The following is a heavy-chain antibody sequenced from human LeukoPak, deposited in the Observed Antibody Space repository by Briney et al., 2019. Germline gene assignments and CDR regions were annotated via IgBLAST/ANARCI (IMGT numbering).Heavy chain of an antibody. CDR3: ARDFGWLSHFDY. J-gene: IGHJ4*02. CDR2: IYSGGDT. Sequence: GGSLRLSCAASGLTVSNNYLSWVRQAPGKGLEWVSGIYSGGDTYYADSVKGRFTISRDNSKNTLYLQMSSLRGEDTAVYYCARDFGWLSHFDYWGQGTLVSASS. V-gene: IGHV3-66*02. CDR1: GLTVSNNY. D-gene: IGHD3-9*01.